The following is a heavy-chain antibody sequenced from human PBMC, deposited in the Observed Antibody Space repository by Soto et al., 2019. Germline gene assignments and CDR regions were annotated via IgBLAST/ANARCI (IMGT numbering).Heavy chain of an antibody. D-gene: IGHD3-10*01. CDR2: IIPILGIA. V-gene: IGHV1-69*04. CDR3: ARGRGTMVPTHYYYLDV. Sequence: HAPGKGLEWMGRIIPILGIANYAQKFQGRVTITADKSTSTAYMELSSLRSEDTAVYYCARGRGTMVPTHYYYLDVWGKGTTVTVSS. J-gene: IGHJ6*03.